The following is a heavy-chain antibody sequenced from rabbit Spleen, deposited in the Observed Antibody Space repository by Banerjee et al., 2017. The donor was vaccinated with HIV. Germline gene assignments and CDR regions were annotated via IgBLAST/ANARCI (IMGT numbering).Heavy chain of an antibody. Sequence: QEQLVESGGGLVKPEGSLTLTCKASGVSFSDRDVMCWVRQAPGKGLEWIGCINTATGKDVYASWAKGRFTISTTSSTTVTLQMTSLTAADTATYFCARDLVAVIGWNFNLWGPGTLVTVS. CDR1: GVSFSDRDV. D-gene: IGHD1-1*01. V-gene: IGHV1S45*01. CDR3: ARDLVAVIGWNFNL. J-gene: IGHJ4*01. CDR2: INTATGKD.